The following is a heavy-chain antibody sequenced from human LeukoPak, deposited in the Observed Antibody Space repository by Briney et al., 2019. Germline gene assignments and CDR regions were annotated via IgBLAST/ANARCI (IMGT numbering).Heavy chain of an antibody. Sequence: GGSLRLSCAASGFTFSSYGMSWVRQAPGKGLEWVSAISGSGGSTYYADSVKGRFTISRDNAKNSLYLQMNSLRAEDTAVYYCARGLDTPPSIGPFDYWGQGTLVTVSS. CDR2: ISGSGGST. J-gene: IGHJ4*02. D-gene: IGHD5-18*01. V-gene: IGHV3-23*01. CDR3: ARGLDTPPSIGPFDY. CDR1: GFTFSSYG.